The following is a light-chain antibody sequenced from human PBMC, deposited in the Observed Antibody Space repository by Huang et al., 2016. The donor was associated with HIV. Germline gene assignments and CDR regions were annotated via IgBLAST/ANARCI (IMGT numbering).Light chain of an antibody. V-gene: IGKV3D-15*01. CDR3: QQYNKWPSYT. J-gene: IGKJ2*01. CDR2: GAS. CDR1: QTVDTN. Sequence: EIVMTQSPATLSVSPGERATLSCRASQTVDTNLAGYQQKPGQAPRLLIYGASTRATGIPVRFSGSGSGTEFTLTISSLQSEDFAVYYCQQYNKWPSYTFGQGTKLEIK.